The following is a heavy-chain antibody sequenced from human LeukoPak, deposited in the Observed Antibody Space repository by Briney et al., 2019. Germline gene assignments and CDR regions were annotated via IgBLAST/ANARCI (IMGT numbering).Heavy chain of an antibody. CDR2: INHSGST. CDR3: AAGGLLWFGEYQP. J-gene: IGHJ5*02. CDR1: GGSFSGYY. Sequence: PSETLSLTCAVYGGSFSGYYWGWIRQPPGKGLEWIGEINHSGSTNYNPSLKSRVTISVDTSKNQFSLKLSSVTAADTAVYYCAAGGLLWFGEYQPWGQGTLVTVSS. D-gene: IGHD3-10*01. V-gene: IGHV4-34*01.